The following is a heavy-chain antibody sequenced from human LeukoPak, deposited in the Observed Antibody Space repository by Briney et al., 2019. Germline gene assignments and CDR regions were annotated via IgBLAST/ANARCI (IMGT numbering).Heavy chain of an antibody. CDR2: IYYSGST. Sequence: PSETLSLTCTVSGGSISSYHWSWIRQPPGKGLEWIGYIYYSGSTNYNPSLKSRVTISVDTSKNQFSLKLSSVTAADTAVYYCARLLDYDILTGYYTYYFDYWGQGTLVTVSS. CDR1: GGSISSYH. V-gene: IGHV4-59*08. J-gene: IGHJ4*02. CDR3: ARLLDYDILTGYYTYYFDY. D-gene: IGHD3-9*01.